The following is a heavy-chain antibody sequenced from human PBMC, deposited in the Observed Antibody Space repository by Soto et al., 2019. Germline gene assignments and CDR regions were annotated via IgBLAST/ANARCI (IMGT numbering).Heavy chain of an antibody. CDR3: ARVYYYDSSGSKRALDY. V-gene: IGHV3-30-3*01. J-gene: IGHJ4*02. D-gene: IGHD3-22*01. CDR1: GFTFSSYA. Sequence: GGSLRLSCAASGFTFSSYAMHWVRQAPGKGLEWVAVISYDGSNKYYADSVKGRFTISRDNSKDTLYLQMNSLRAEDTAVYYCARVYYYDSSGSKRALDYWGQGTLVTVSS. CDR2: ISYDGSNK.